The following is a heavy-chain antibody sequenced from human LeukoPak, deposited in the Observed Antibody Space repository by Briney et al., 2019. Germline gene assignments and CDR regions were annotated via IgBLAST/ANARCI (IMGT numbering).Heavy chain of an antibody. CDR1: GYTFTDYS. D-gene: IGHD4-17*01. V-gene: IGHV1-2*02. CDR3: ATQSGGTVTYNY. CDR2: INPNSGGT. J-gene: IGHJ4*02. Sequence: GASVKDSCKPSGYTFTDYSMHWVRQAPGQGLEWMGWINPNSGGTNYAQKFQGRVTMTRDTSNSTAYMELSRLRSDDTAVYYCATQSGGTVTYNYWGQGTLVTVSS.